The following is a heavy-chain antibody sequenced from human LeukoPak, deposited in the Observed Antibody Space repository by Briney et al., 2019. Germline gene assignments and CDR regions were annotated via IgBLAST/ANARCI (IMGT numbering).Heavy chain of an antibody. D-gene: IGHD3-10*01. CDR1: GGSFSGYY. J-gene: IGHJ4*02. CDR3: ARGVLLWFGESKFLDY. V-gene: IGHV4-34*01. CDR2: INHSGST. Sequence: KPSETLSLTCAVYGGSFSGYYWSWIRQPPGKGLEWIGEINHSGSTNYNPSLKSRVTISVDTSKNQFSLKLSSVAAADTAVYYCARGVLLWFGESKFLDYWGQGTLVTVSS.